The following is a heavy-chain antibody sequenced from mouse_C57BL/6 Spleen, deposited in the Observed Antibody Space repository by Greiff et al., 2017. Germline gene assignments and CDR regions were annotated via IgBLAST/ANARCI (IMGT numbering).Heavy chain of an antibody. D-gene: IGHD2-3*01. V-gene: IGHV1-55*01. CDR1: GYTFTSYW. Sequence: VKLQQPGAELVKPGASVKMSCKASGYTFTSYWITWVKQRPGQGLEWIGDIYPGSGSTNYNEKFKSKATLTVDTSSSTASMQLSSLTSEDSAVYYCARWLLRVFGNWGQGTTLTNST. J-gene: IGHJ2*01. CDR3: ARWLLRVFGN. CDR2: IYPGSGST.